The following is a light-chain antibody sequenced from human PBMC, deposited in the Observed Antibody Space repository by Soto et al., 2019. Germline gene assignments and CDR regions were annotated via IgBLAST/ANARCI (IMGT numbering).Light chain of an antibody. Sequence: QSALNQPASVSGSPGQSITISCTGTSSDVGAFNYVSWYQQHPGKVPKLMIFEVSKRPSGVSNRFSGSKSGNTASLTISGLQAEDEADYYCSSYTTTYSVVFGEGTKLTVL. CDR2: EVS. CDR3: SSYTTTYSVV. J-gene: IGLJ2*01. V-gene: IGLV2-14*01. CDR1: SSDVGAFNY.